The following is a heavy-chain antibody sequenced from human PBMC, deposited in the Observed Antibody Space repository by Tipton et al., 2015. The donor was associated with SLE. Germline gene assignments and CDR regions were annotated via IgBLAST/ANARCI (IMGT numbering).Heavy chain of an antibody. CDR1: GGSISSNNW. Sequence: SLRLSCAVSGGSISSNNWWSWVRQTPEKGLEWIGEIFHSGSTNYNPSLKSRVIISVDTSKNQVSLKLTSVTAADTAVYFCARHNRNIHWFDPWGQGTLVTVSS. CDR2: IFHSGST. J-gene: IGHJ5*02. V-gene: IGHV4-4*01. D-gene: IGHD2/OR15-2a*01. CDR3: ARHNRNIHWFDP.